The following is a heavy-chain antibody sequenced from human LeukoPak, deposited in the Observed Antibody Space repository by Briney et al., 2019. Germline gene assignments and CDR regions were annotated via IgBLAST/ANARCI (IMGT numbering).Heavy chain of an antibody. J-gene: IGHJ4*02. CDR3: ASFRVGATEWHFDY. CDR1: DDFIRSNNYY. Sequence: SETLSLTCTVSDDFIRSNNYYWGWVRQPPGKGLEWIGSIYYSGRTYHNPSLKSRVTISVDTSKNQFSLKPNSVTAADTAVYYCASFRVGATEWHFDYWGQGTLVTVSS. V-gene: IGHV4-39*01. CDR2: IYYSGRT. D-gene: IGHD1-26*01.